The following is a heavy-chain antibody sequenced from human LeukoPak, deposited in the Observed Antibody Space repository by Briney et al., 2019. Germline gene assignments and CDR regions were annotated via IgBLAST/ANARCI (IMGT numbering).Heavy chain of an antibody. J-gene: IGHJ5*02. CDR1: GGSISNYY. CDR3: ARDKKALYCSGGSCPLGWFDP. D-gene: IGHD2-15*01. CDR2: IYYSGST. V-gene: IGHV4-59*01. Sequence: SETLSLTCTVSGGSISNYYWSWVRQPPGKGLEWIGYIYYSGSTTYNPSLKNRVTISVDTSKYQFSLKLSSVTAADTAVYYCARDKKALYCSGGSCPLGWFDPWGQGTLVTVSS.